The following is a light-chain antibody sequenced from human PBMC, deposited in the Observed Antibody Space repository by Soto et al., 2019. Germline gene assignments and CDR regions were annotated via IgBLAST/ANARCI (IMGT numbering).Light chain of an antibody. CDR1: NIGSYT. Sequence: SYELTQPPSVSVAPGRTAWITCGGNNIGSYTVHWYQQRPGQAPVLVVYDDSDRPSGIPERFSGSKSGNTATLTISRVEAGDEADYYCQVWDSRRDRYDLGTAKKATV. CDR2: DDS. J-gene: IGLJ1*01. CDR3: QVWDSRRDRYD. V-gene: IGLV3-21*02.